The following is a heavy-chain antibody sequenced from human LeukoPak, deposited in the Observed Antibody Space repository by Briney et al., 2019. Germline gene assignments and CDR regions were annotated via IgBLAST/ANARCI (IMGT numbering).Heavy chain of an antibody. CDR2: INPNSGGT. V-gene: IGHV1-2*02. Sequence: ASVKVSCKASGYTFTGYYMHWVLQAPGQGLEWMGWINPNSGGTNYAQKFQGRVTMTRDTSISTAYMELSRLRSDDTAVYYCAGTSMVADYYFDYWGQGTLVTVSS. J-gene: IGHJ4*02. D-gene: IGHD3-10*01. CDR1: GYTFTGYY. CDR3: AGTSMVADYYFDY.